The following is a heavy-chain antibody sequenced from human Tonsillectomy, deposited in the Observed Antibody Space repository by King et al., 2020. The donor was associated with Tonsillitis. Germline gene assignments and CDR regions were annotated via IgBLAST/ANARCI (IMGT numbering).Heavy chain of an antibody. Sequence: QLQESGPGLVKPSETLSLTCTVSGGSVSSGSYYWSWIRQPPGKGLGWIGYIYYSGSTNYNPSPTSRVTISVDTSKNQFSLKLSSVTAADTAVYYCATYDFWSGVRFDYWGQGTLVTVSS. CDR2: IYYSGST. D-gene: IGHD3-3*01. CDR3: ATYDFWSGVRFDY. J-gene: IGHJ4*02. CDR1: GGSVSSGSYY. V-gene: IGHV4-61*01.